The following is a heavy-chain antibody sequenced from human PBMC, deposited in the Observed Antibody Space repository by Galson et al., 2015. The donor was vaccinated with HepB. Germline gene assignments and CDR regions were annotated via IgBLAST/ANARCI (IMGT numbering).Heavy chain of an antibody. Sequence: SLRLSCAASGFTFGDYAMSWFRQTPGKGLEWVGLIRSKASGGTTEYAASVKGRFTISRDDSKSIAYLQMNSLKTEDTAVYYCTRPVAAARRYYFDYWGQGTLVTVSS. CDR1: GFTFGDYA. CDR3: TRPVAAARRYYFDY. V-gene: IGHV3-49*03. CDR2: IRSKASGGTT. J-gene: IGHJ4*02. D-gene: IGHD6-13*01.